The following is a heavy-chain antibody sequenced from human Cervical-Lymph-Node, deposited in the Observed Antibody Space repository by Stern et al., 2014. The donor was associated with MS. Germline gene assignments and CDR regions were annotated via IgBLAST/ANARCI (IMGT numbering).Heavy chain of an antibody. V-gene: IGHV4-30-4*01. CDR3: ARGRGNPFDC. J-gene: IGHJ4*02. D-gene: IGHD2/OR15-2a*01. Sequence: LQLQESGPGLVKPSQTLSLTCTVSGGTINSGDFFWSWIRQPPGKGLEWIGYIYYSGSTYYNPSLKSRVTMSVDTSKNQFSLKLSSVTAADTAVYYCARGRGNPFDCWGQGTLVTVSS. CDR1: GGTINSGDFF. CDR2: IYYSGST.